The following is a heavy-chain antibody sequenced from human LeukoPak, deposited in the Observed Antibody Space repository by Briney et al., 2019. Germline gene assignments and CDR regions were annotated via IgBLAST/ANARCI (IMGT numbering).Heavy chain of an antibody. V-gene: IGHV4-34*01. Sequence: SGTLSLTCGVSGGSLSGYYWSWIRQSPGKGLEWIGEINHTGRTNYNPSLKSRVTISLHTSMTQFSLNLSSVTAADTAVYYCARQGHCSGASCYSGWLDPWGQGTLATVSS. CDR3: ARQGHCSGASCYSGWLDP. CDR2: INHTGRT. J-gene: IGHJ5*02. CDR1: GGSLSGYY. D-gene: IGHD2-2*01.